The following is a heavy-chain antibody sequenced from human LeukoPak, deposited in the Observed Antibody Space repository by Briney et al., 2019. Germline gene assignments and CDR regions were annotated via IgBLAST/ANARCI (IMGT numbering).Heavy chain of an antibody. V-gene: IGHV3-23*01. CDR3: AKAVVVVVAATSDY. Sequence: GGSLRLSCAAPGFTFSSYEMNWVRQAPGKGLEWVSAISGSGGSTYYADSVKGRFTISRDNSKNTLYLQMNSLRAEDTAVYYCAKAVVVVVAATSDYWGQGTLVTVSS. D-gene: IGHD2-15*01. J-gene: IGHJ4*02. CDR2: ISGSGGST. CDR1: GFTFSSYE.